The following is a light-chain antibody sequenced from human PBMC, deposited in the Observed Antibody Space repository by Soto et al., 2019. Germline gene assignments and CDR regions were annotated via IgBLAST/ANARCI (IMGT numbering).Light chain of an antibody. J-gene: IGKJ2*01. V-gene: IGKV3-15*01. CDR2: GAS. Sequence: VMTQSPVTLSVSPGERATLSCRASQSVNINLAWYQQKPGQAPRLLIYGASARPTGIPARFSGSGSGTEFTLTISSLQSEDFAVYYCHQYNYWPGTFGQGNKLDIK. CDR1: QSVNIN. CDR3: HQYNYWPGT.